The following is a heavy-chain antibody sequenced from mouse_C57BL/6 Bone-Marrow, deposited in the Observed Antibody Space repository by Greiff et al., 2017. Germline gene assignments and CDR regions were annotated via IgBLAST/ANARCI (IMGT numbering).Heavy chain of an antibody. CDR2: ISSGSSTI. CDR3: ARGGYYFDY. Sequence: EVKLVESGGGLVKPGGSLKLSCAASGFTFSDYGLHWVRQAPETGLEWVAYISSGSSTIYSADTVKGRFTISRANAKNTLFLQMTSLRSEDTAMYYCARGGYYFDYWGQGTTLTVSS. J-gene: IGHJ2*01. V-gene: IGHV5-17*01. CDR1: GFTFSDYG. D-gene: IGHD3-1*01.